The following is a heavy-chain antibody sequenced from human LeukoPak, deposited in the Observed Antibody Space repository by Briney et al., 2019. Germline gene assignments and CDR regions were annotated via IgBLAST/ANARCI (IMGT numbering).Heavy chain of an antibody. CDR3: ARPTTGSYDY. CDR1: GDSISSSNSY. Sequence: SETLSLTCTVSGDSISSSNSYWGWIRQPPGKGLEWIGSIYYSGNTYYNASLKSRVTISVDTSKNQFSLKLTSVTAADTAVYYCARPTTGSYDYWGQGTLVTVSS. V-gene: IGHV4-39*01. CDR2: IYYSGNT. J-gene: IGHJ4*02. D-gene: IGHD1-26*01.